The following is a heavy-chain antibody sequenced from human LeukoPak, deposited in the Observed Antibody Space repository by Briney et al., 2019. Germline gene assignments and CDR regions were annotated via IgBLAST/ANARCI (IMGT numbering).Heavy chain of an antibody. J-gene: IGHJ4*02. CDR1: GFTFSSFA. CDR3: ARDLTYCTNDVCYRSGLDY. CDR2: VDHSFGTT. V-gene: IGHV3-23*01. D-gene: IGHD2-8*01. Sequence: GGSLRLSCTASGFTFSSFAMSWVRLAPGKGLEWVSTVDHSFGTTHYADSVKGRFTISRDNSKNTLYLQMNSLRAEDTAVYYCARDLTYCTNDVCYRSGLDYWGQGTLVTVSS.